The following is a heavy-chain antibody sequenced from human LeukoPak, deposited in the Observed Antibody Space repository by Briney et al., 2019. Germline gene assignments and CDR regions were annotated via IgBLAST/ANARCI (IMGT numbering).Heavy chain of an antibody. CDR1: GFTFSSYS. Sequence: GGSLRLSCAASGFTFSSYSMNWVRQSPGKGLEWVSSISTSDSSIYYADSVKGRFTISRDNAKNSLYLQMNSLRAEDTAVYYCARGGVRPTYFDYWGQGTLVTVSS. D-gene: IGHD2-21*01. J-gene: IGHJ4*02. CDR2: ISTSDSSI. CDR3: ARGGVRPTYFDY. V-gene: IGHV3-21*06.